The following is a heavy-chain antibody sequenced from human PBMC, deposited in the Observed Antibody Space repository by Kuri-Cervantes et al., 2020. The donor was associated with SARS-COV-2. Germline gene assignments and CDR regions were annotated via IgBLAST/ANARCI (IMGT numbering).Heavy chain of an antibody. CDR2: ISAYNGNT. CDR3: ATAPGLPSGSINWFDP. CDR1: GYTFTSYG. V-gene: IGHV1-18*01. Sequence: ASVKVSCKASGYTFTSYGISWVRQAPGQGLEWMGWISAYNGNTNYAQKLQGRVTMTTDTSTSTAYMELRSLRSEDTAVYYCATAPGLPSGSINWFDPWGQGTLVTVSS. D-gene: IGHD3-10*01. J-gene: IGHJ5*02.